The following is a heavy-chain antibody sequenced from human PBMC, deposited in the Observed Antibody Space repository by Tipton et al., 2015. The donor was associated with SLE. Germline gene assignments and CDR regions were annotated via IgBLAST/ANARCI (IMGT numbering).Heavy chain of an antibody. V-gene: IGHV3-30*04. Sequence: SLRLSCAASGFTTTSYAIHWVRQAPGKGLEWVAVISFDGSDKFYADSVKGRFTISRDNAKNSLYLQMNSLRAEDTAVYYCARDRGGESPGYDYWGQGTLVTVSS. J-gene: IGHJ4*02. CDR3: ARDRGGESPGYDY. CDR2: ISFDGSDK. CDR1: GFTTTSYA. D-gene: IGHD5-12*01.